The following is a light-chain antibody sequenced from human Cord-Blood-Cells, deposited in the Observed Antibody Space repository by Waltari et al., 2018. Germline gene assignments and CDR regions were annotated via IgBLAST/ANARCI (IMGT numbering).Light chain of an antibody. CDR3: QQYGSSQLT. V-gene: IGKV3-20*01. J-gene: IGKJ4*01. CDR2: GAS. CDR1: QSVSSSY. Sequence: EIVSTQSPGTLSLSPGERATLSCRASQSVSSSYLAWYQQKPGQAPRLLIYGASSRATGIPDRFSGSGSGTDFTLTISRLEPEDFAVYYCQQYGSSQLTVGGGTKVEIK.